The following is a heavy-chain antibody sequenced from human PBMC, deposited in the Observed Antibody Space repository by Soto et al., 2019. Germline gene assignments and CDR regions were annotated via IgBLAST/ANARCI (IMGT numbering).Heavy chain of an antibody. V-gene: IGHV4-31*02. D-gene: IGHD2-8*01. CDR1: GGSIGSRDYY. Sequence: QVQMRQSGPGLEKPTQTVSLKCSVSGGSIGSRDYYWSWIRTHPEKGLEWIGSIYYNGNTDYNPSLRGRPTISLDASMNEFSLKLTSVTAADTAVYYCARDKGGAALKGSGMDVWGQGTTVTVS. CDR2: IYYNGNT. CDR3: ARDKGGAALKGSGMDV. J-gene: IGHJ6*02.